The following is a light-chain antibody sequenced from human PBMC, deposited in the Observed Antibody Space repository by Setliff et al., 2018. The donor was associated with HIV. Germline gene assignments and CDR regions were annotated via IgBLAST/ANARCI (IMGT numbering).Light chain of an antibody. CDR3: SSYTSSSPYV. CDR2: DVT. CDR1: SSDIGGYKS. V-gene: IGLV2-14*03. Sequence: QSALTQPRSVSGSPGQSVTISCTGTSSDIGGYKSVSWYQQHADKAPKLMIYDVTERPSGVSNRFSGSKSGNTASLTISGLQAEDEADYFCSSYTSSSPYVFGSGTKVTVL. J-gene: IGLJ1*01.